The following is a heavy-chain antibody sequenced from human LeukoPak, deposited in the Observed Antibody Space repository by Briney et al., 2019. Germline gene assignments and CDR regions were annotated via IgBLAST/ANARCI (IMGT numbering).Heavy chain of an antibody. Sequence: GGSLRLSCAASGFTVGTNSMSWVRQSPGKGLEWVSVIYSGGSTYYADSVNGRFTISRDNSRNTLFLQMNSLRAEDTALYYCASAREYCGSAECYEYFQHWGQGTLVTVSS. CDR1: GFTVGTNS. CDR3: ASAREYCGSAECYEYFQH. D-gene: IGHD2-21*01. V-gene: IGHV3-53*01. J-gene: IGHJ1*01. CDR2: IYSGGST.